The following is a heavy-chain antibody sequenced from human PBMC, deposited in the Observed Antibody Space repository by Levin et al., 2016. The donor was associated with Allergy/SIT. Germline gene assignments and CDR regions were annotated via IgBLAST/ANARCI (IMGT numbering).Heavy chain of an antibody. D-gene: IGHD2-21*01. CDR3: ARDQGAITHRYNWFDP. J-gene: IGHJ5*02. CDR1: GGTFSSYT. Sequence: ASVKVSCKASGGTFSSYTISWVRQAPGQGLEWMGWISAYNGNTNYAQKLQGRVTMTTDTSTSTAYMELRSLRSDDTAVYYCARDQGAITHRYNWFDPWGQGTLVTVSS. V-gene: IGHV1-18*01. CDR2: ISAYNGNT.